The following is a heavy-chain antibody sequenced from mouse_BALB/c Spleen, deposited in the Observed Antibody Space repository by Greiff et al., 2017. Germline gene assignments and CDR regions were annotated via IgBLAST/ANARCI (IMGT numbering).Heavy chain of an antibody. V-gene: IGHV3-6*02. CDR3: ASYDYDGYYFDY. CDR2: ISYDGSN. CDR1: GYSITSGYY. Sequence: EVQLQQSGPGLVKPSQSLSLTCSVTGYSITSGYYWNWIRQFPGNKLEWMGYISYDGSNNYNPSLKNRTSITRDTSKNQFFLKLNSVTTEDTATYYCASYDYDGYYFDYWGQGTTLTVSS. J-gene: IGHJ2*01. D-gene: IGHD2-4*01.